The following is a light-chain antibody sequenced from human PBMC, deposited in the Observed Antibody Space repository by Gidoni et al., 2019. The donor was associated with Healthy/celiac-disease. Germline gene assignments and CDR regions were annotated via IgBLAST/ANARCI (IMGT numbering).Light chain of an antibody. Sequence: VLTHSPATLSLSPGERATLSCRASQSVSSSYLAWYQQKPGQAPRLHIYGASSRATGIPDRCSGSGSGTDFTLTISRLEPEDFEVYYCQKYGSSPGTFXXXTKVEIK. J-gene: IGKJ1*01. CDR3: QKYGSSPGT. CDR2: GAS. V-gene: IGKV3-20*01. CDR1: QSVSSSY.